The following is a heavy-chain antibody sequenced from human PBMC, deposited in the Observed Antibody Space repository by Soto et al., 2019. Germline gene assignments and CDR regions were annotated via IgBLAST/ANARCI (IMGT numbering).Heavy chain of an antibody. CDR2: IIPIFGST. CDR3: ARDDHYYDLGSIYSDWYFDI. D-gene: IGHD3-10*01. Sequence: SVKVSCKASGGTFRKYSISWVRQAPGQGLEWMGGIIPIFGSTKYAQKFQDRVTITADESKDTADMELSNLTSEDTAVYYCARDDHYYDLGSIYSDWYFDIWGRGTLVTVSS. J-gene: IGHJ2*01. CDR1: GGTFRKYS. V-gene: IGHV1-69*13.